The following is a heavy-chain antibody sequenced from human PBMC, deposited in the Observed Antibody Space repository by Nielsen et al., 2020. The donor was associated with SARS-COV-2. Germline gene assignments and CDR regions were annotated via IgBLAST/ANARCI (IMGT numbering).Heavy chain of an antibody. D-gene: IGHD3-16*02. CDR3: ARAVGDDYVWGSYHPPRVDR. J-gene: IGHJ5*02. CDR1: GYTFTAYA. CDR2: INPDNGDT. V-gene: IGHV1-3*01. Sequence: ASVKVSCKASGYTFTAYAIHWVRQDPGQRLEWMGWINPDNGDTKYSQNFQGRVTVTRDTSASTAYMELSSLRSEDTAVYYCARAVGDDYVWGSYHPPRVDRWGQGTLVTVSS.